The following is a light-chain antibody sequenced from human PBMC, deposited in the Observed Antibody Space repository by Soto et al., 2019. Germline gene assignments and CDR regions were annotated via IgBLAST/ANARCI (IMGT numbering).Light chain of an antibody. CDR3: QQYYNYST. V-gene: IGKV4-1*01. CDR2: GAF. Sequence: DIIMTQSPDSLAVSLGERATINCNSSESVLYNSKNKNYPAWYPQQPGKAPKLLISGAFSLESGVPSSFSGSASGTEFPLTISSMQPDDFATYYCQQYYNYSTFGQGTKVDI. CDR1: ESVLYNSKNKNY. J-gene: IGKJ1*01.